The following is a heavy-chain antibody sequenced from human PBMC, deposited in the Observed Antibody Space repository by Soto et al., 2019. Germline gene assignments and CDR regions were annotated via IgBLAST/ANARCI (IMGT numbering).Heavy chain of an antibody. J-gene: IGHJ6*02. CDR2: IKSKIDGGAT. CDR3: TTVEMATIRINYYGMDV. D-gene: IGHD5-12*01. Sequence: GGSLRLSCAASGFTFSNAWMSWVRQAPGRGLEWVGRIKSKIDGGATDYAAPVKGRFTISRDDSKNTLYLQINSLKTEDTAVYYCTTVEMATIRINYYGMDVWGQGTTVTVSS. CDR1: GFTFSNAW. V-gene: IGHV3-15*01.